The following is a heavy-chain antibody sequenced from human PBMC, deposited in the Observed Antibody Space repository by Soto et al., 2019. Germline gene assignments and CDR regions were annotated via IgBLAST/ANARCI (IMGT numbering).Heavy chain of an antibody. J-gene: IGHJ5*02. CDR1: GGSISSSSYY. D-gene: IGHD5-12*01. CDR2: IYYSGST. Sequence: PSETLSLTCTVSGGSISSSSYYWGWIRQPPGKGLEGIGSIYYSGSTYYNPSLKSRVTISVDTSKNQFSLNLSSVTAADTAMYYCARAGVATIYPGNNWFDPWGQGTLVTVSS. V-gene: IGHV4-39*07. CDR3: ARAGVATIYPGNNWFDP.